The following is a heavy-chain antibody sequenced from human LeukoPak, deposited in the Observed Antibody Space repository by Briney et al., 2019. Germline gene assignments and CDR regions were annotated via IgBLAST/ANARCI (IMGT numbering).Heavy chain of an antibody. CDR2: IIPIFGTA. D-gene: IGHD2-21*02. CDR3: VREGNELLSKNFDY. J-gene: IGHJ4*02. V-gene: IGHV1-69*05. Sequence: SVKVSCKASGGTFSSYAISWVRQAPGQGLEWMGGIIPIFGTANYAQKFQGRVTITTDESTSTAYMELSSLISDDTAMYYCVREGNELLSKNFDYWGQGTLVTVSS. CDR1: GGTFSSYA.